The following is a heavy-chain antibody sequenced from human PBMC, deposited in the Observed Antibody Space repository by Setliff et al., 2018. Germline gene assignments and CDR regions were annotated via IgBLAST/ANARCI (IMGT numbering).Heavy chain of an antibody. CDR3: ARARPATIAGVVPGVADFGIDV. CDR2: IYHNGNT. D-gene: IGHD2-2*01. CDR1: GGSISPYF. Sequence: SETLSLTCTVSGGSISPYFWSWIRQPPGKGLEWIGYIYHNGNTNFNPSLKTRVTMSVDPSKNQFALNLRSVTAADTAVYYCARARPATIAGVVPGVADFGIDVWGQGTTITVSS. J-gene: IGHJ6*02. V-gene: IGHV4-59*01.